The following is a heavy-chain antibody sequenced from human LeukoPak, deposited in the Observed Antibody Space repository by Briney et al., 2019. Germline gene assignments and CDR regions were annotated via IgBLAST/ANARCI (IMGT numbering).Heavy chain of an antibody. CDR3: TRGVVDPPRFDY. Sequence: PSETLSLTCTVSGCSISSYYWSWIRQPPGKGLEWIGYIYYSGSTNYNPSLKSRVTISVDTSKNQFSLKLSSVTAADTAVYYCTRGVVDPPRFDYWGQGTLVTVSS. D-gene: IGHD2-15*01. CDR2: IYYSGST. CDR1: GCSISSYY. V-gene: IGHV4-59*01. J-gene: IGHJ4*02.